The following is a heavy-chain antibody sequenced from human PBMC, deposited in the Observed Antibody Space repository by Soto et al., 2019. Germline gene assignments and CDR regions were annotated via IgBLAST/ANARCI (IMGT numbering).Heavy chain of an antibody. CDR2: LIPIFGTA. CDR1: GGTFSSYA. J-gene: IGHJ4*02. D-gene: IGHD3-10*01. V-gene: IGHV1-69*01. Sequence: QVQLVQSGAEVKKPGSSVKGSCKASGGTFSSYAISWVRQAPGQGLEWMGGLIPIFGTANYAQNFQGRVTITADESTSTASMELRSLRSEDTAVYYCDELAQFDYWGQGPLVTVSS. CDR3: DELAQFDY.